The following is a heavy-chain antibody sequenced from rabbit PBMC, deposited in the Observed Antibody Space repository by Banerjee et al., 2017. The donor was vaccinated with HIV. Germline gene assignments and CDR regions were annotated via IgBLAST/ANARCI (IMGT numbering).Heavy chain of an antibody. V-gene: IGHV1S40*01. J-gene: IGHJ3*01. D-gene: IGHD2-1*01. CDR1: GFSLSSSYY. Sequence: QSLEESGGDLVKPGASLTLTCTASGFSLSSSYYMCWVRQAPGKGLEWIACINASSGNTVYASWAKGRFTISKTSSTTVTLQMTSLTAADTATYFCARDRNSYDDYGDRSFNCWGQGTLVTVS. CDR2: INASSGNT. CDR3: ARDRNSYDDYGDRSFNC.